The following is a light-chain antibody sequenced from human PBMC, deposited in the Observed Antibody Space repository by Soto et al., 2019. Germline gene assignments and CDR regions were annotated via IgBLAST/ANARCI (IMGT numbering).Light chain of an antibody. V-gene: IGLV2-14*01. Sequence: QSVLTQPASVSGSPGQSIAISCTGTSSDVGDYNYVSWYQQHPDKPPKLMIYEVSNRPSGVSSRFSGSKSGDTASLTISGLQAEDEADYYCSSYTSSGTYVFGTGTKLTVL. CDR1: SSDVGDYNY. CDR3: SSYTSSGTYV. J-gene: IGLJ1*01. CDR2: EVS.